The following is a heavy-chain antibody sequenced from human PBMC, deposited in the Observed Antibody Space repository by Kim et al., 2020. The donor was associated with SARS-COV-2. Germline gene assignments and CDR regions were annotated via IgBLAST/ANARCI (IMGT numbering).Heavy chain of an antibody. CDR3: ARGSGYYDSSGYYNDAFDI. V-gene: IGHV3-30*01. J-gene: IGHJ3*02. Sequence: RFTISNDNSKNTLYLQMNSLRAEDTAVYYCARGSGYYDSSGYYNDAFDIWGQGTMVTVSS. D-gene: IGHD3-22*01.